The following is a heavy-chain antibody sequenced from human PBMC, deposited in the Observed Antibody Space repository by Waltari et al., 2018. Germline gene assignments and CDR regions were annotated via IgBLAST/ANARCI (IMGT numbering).Heavy chain of an antibody. CDR3: AREGTGYSSSWDAFDI. CDR1: GFTFSSYS. CDR2: ISSSSSTI. V-gene: IGHV3-48*04. D-gene: IGHD6-13*01. Sequence: ASGFTFSSYSMNWVRQAPGKGLEWVSYISSSSSTIYYADSVKGRFTISRDNAKNSLYLQMNSLRAEDTAVYYCAREGTGYSSSWDAFDIWGQGTMVTVSS. J-gene: IGHJ3*02.